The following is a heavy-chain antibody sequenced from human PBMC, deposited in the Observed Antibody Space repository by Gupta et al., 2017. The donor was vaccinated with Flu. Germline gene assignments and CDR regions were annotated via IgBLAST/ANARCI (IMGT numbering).Heavy chain of an antibody. CDR3: ARVSGWNYMWAAYYYYGMDV. V-gene: IGHV3-48*01. Sequence: LEWVSYISSSSSTIYYADSVKGRFTISRDNAKNSLYLQMNSLRAEDTAVYYCARVSGWNYMWAAYYYYGMDVWGQGTTVTVSS. CDR2: ISSSSSTI. D-gene: IGHD1-7*01. J-gene: IGHJ6*02.